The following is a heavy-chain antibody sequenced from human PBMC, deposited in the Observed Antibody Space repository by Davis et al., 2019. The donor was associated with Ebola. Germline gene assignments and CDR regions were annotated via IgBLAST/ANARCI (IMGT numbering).Heavy chain of an antibody. J-gene: IGHJ4*02. Sequence: GESLKISCEASGLTFRSYWMTWVRRAPGKGLEWVANINEDGSQEQYVESVKGRFTISRDNAKNVMSLQMNSLRAEDMAVYYCGRGLGWIFDYWGQGILVTVSS. CDR3: GRGLGWIFDY. V-gene: IGHV3-7*01. D-gene: IGHD3/OR15-3a*01. CDR1: GLTFRSYW. CDR2: INEDGSQE.